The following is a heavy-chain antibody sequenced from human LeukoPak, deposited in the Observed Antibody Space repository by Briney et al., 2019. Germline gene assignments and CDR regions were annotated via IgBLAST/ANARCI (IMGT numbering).Heavy chain of an antibody. CDR3: ARQLGSSSIYYYYYMDV. J-gene: IGHJ6*03. CDR1: GYTFASYW. Sequence: GESLKISCKGSGYTFASYWIGWVRQMPGKGPEWIGIIYPGDSDTRYSPSFQGQVTISADKSISTAYLQWSSLKASDTAIYYCARQLGSSSIYYYYYMDVWGTGTTVTVSS. V-gene: IGHV5-51*01. CDR2: IYPGDSDT. D-gene: IGHD6-6*01.